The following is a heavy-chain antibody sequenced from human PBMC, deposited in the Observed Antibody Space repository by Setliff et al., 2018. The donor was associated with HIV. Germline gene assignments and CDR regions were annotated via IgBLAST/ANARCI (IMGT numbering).Heavy chain of an antibody. CDR2: IDHIGST. CDR1: GGSFSGYY. Sequence: PSETLSLTCAVYGGSFSGYYWTWIRQPPGKGLEWIGDIDHIGSTNYNPSLKSRVTISIDASKSQFYVKVRSVTAADTAVYYCGRVSMYYDSRANLTDHWGQGALVTVSS. D-gene: IGHD3-16*01. J-gene: IGHJ4*02. V-gene: IGHV4-34*01. CDR3: GRVSMYYDSRANLTDH.